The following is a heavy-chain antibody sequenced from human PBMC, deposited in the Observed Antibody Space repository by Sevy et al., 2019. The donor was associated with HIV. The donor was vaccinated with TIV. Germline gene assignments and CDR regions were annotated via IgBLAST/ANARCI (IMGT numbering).Heavy chain of an antibody. D-gene: IGHD2-2*01. CDR2: IYNSGNT. CDR3: ARCPAAPRGGFDY. J-gene: IGHJ4*02. V-gene: IGHV4-59*01. CDR1: GGSINNYY. Sequence: SEILSLTCTVSGGSINNYYWSWIRQPPGRGLEWIDYIYNSGNTNYNPSLKSRVTISVDTSKNQFSLRLTSVNDADTAVYYCARCPAAPRGGFDYWGQGSLVTVSS.